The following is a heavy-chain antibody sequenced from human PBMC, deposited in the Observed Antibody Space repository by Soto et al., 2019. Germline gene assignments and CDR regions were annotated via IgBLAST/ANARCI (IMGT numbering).Heavy chain of an antibody. Sequence: EVQLLESGGGLVQPGGSLRLSCAASGFTFSSYAMSWVRQAPGKGLEWVSAISGSGGSTYYADSVKGRFTISRDNAKNTLYLQMNSVRAEDTAVYDCAKCNTIFRSKDAFDLWGQGTMVTVSS. CDR2: ISGSGGST. CDR3: AKCNTIFRSKDAFDL. CDR1: GFTFSSYA. D-gene: IGHD3-9*01. J-gene: IGHJ3*01. V-gene: IGHV3-23*01.